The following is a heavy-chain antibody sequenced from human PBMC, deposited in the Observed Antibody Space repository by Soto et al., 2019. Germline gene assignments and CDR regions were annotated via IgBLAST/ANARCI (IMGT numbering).Heavy chain of an antibody. CDR2: ISYDGSNK. V-gene: IGHV3-30*18. J-gene: IGHJ6*02. CDR1: GFTFSSYG. D-gene: IGHD2-15*01. CDR3: AKALAATPFYYSGMDV. Sequence: QVQLVESGGGVVQPGRSLRLSCAASGFTFSSYGMHWVRQAPGKGLEWVAVISYDGSNKYYADSVKGRFTISRDNSKNTLYLQMNSLRAEDTAVYYCAKALAATPFYYSGMDVWGQGTTVTVSS.